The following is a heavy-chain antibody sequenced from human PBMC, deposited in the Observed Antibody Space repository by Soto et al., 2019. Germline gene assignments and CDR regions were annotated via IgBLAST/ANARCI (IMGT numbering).Heavy chain of an antibody. CDR3: ARESLFWSGYYQSQ. CDR2: INAGNGNT. CDR1: GYTFTSYA. J-gene: IGHJ4*02. D-gene: IGHD3-3*01. Sequence: QVQLVQSGAEVKKPGASVKVSCKASGYTFTSYAMHWVRQAPGQRLEWMGWINAGNGNTKYSQKFQGRVTITRDTSASTAYMELRSLRSEDTAVYYCARESLFWSGYYQSQWGQGTLVTVSS. V-gene: IGHV1-3*01.